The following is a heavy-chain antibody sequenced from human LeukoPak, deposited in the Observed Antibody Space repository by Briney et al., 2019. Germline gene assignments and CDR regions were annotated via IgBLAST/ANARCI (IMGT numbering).Heavy chain of an antibody. CDR1: GFTVSSNY. Sequence: GGSLRLSFAASGFTVSSNYMSWVRLAPGKGLEWVSVIYSGGSTYYADSVKGRFTISRDNSKNTLYLQMNSLRAEDTAVYYCARVDTAMVFDYWGQGTLVTVSS. V-gene: IGHV3-53*01. CDR3: ARVDTAMVFDY. CDR2: IYSGGST. J-gene: IGHJ4*02. D-gene: IGHD5-18*01.